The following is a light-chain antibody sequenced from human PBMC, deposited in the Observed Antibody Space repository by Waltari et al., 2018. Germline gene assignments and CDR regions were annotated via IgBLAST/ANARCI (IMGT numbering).Light chain of an antibody. J-gene: IGLJ2*01. Sequence: SYELTQSPSVSVSPGQTASITCSGDKLGEKHVSWYQLRPGQSPLLVISHDNKRPSGIPERFSGSNSGNTATLTISGTQSMYEADYYCQAWDNSVVFGGGTKLTVL. CDR1: KLGEKH. CDR3: QAWDNSVV. CDR2: HDN. V-gene: IGLV3-1*01.